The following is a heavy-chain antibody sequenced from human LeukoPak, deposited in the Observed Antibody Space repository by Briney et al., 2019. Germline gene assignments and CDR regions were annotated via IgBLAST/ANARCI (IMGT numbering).Heavy chain of an antibody. CDR1: GGSFSGYY. D-gene: IGHD3-22*01. Sequence: SETLSLTCAVYGGSFSGYYWSWIRQPPGEGLEWIGEINHSGSTNYNPSLKSRVTISVDKSKNQFSLKLSSVTAADTAVYYCARDTQTKDYYDSSGYYFDYWGQGTLVTVSS. V-gene: IGHV4-34*01. CDR2: INHSGST. CDR3: ARDTQTKDYYDSSGYYFDY. J-gene: IGHJ4*02.